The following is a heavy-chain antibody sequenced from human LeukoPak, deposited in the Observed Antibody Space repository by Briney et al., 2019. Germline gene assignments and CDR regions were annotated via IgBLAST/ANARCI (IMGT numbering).Heavy chain of an antibody. CDR1: GFTFSSYA. D-gene: IGHD2-2*01. Sequence: GGSLRLSCAASGFTFSSYAMHWVRQAPGKGLEWVAVISYDGSNKYYADSVKGRFTISRDNSKNTLYLQMNSLRAEDTAVYYCAKDLEDIVVVPAAVTYSSSSNFDYWGQGTLVTVSS. J-gene: IGHJ4*02. V-gene: IGHV3-30-3*01. CDR2: ISYDGSNK. CDR3: AKDLEDIVVVPAAVTYSSSSNFDY.